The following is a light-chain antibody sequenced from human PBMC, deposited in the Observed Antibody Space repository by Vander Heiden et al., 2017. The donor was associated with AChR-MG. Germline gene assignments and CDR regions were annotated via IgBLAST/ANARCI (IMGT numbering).Light chain of an antibody. CDR1: SGSVSTSYY. J-gene: IGLJ3*02. V-gene: IGLV8-61*01. CDR2: STN. CDR3: VLYMGSGIWV. Sequence: TLVTQEPSFSVSPGGTVTLTCALSSGSVSTSYYPSWHQQTPGQAPRTLIDSTNTRSSGVPGRFSGSILGNKAALTITGAQTDDESDYYGVLYMGSGIWVFGGGTKLTVL.